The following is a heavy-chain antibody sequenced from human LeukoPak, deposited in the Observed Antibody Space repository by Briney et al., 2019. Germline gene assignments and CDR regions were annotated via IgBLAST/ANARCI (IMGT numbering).Heavy chain of an antibody. CDR2: ISGSGGDT. V-gene: IGHV3-23*01. J-gene: IGHJ5*02. D-gene: IGHD3-3*01. CDR1: GFTFNNYA. Sequence: GGSLRLSCAASGFTFNNYAMSWVRQAPGKGLEWVSTISGSGGDTYYADSVKGRFTISRDNSKNTLYLQMNSLRAEDTAVYYCARVTYYDFWSGSLFNPWGQGTLVTVSS. CDR3: ARVTYYDFWSGSLFNP.